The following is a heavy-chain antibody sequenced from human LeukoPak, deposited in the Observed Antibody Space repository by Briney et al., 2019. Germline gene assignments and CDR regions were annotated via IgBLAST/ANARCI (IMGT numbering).Heavy chain of an antibody. CDR1: GFTFSSYG. D-gene: IGHD5-12*01. J-gene: IGHJ4*02. Sequence: GGSLRLSCAASGFTFSSYGMHWVRQAPGQGLEWMGIINPSGGSTSYAQKFQGRVTMTRDTSTSTVYMELSSLRSEDTAVYYCASGPLRLRFWFYWGQGTLVTVSS. CDR2: INPSGGST. V-gene: IGHV1-46*03. CDR3: ASGPLRLRFWFY.